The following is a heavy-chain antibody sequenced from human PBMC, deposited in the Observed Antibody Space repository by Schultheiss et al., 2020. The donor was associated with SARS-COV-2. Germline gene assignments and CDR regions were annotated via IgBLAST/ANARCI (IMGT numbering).Heavy chain of an antibody. CDR1: GFTVSSNY. CDR2: ISSSSSYI. CDR3: ARDLAGTNDY. Sequence: GESLKISCAASGFTVSSNYMSWVRQAPGKGLEWVSSISSSSSYIYYADSVKGRFTISRDNSKNTLYLQMNSLRAEDTAVYYCARDLAGTNDYWGQGTLVTVSS. V-gene: IGHV3-21*01. J-gene: IGHJ4*02. D-gene: IGHD1-1*01.